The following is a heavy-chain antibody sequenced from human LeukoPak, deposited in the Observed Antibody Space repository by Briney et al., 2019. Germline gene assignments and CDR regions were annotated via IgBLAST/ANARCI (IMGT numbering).Heavy chain of an antibody. V-gene: IGHV1-69*04. CDR3: ARDPDYGDYYFDY. CDR1: GGTFSSYA. J-gene: IGHJ4*02. Sequence: ASVKVSCKASGGTFSSYAISWVRQAPGQGLEWMGRIIPTLGIANYAQKFQGRVTITADKSTSTAYMELSSLRSEDTAVYYCARDPDYGDYYFDYWGQGTLVTVSS. CDR2: IIPTLGIA. D-gene: IGHD4-17*01.